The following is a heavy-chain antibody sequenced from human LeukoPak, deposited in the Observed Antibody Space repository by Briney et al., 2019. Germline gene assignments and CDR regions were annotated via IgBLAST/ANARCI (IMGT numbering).Heavy chain of an antibody. CDR2: INTDGRSA. J-gene: IGHJ4*02. Sequence: GGCLRLSCAASGFTFSSYWMHWVRQAPGKGLVWVSRINTDGRSASYAESVKGRFTVSRENAKNTLSLQMNSLGPEDTAVYYCVRDVWGDRDGYCDNWGRGTLVTVSS. CDR3: VRDVWGDRDGYCDN. D-gene: IGHD3-16*01. V-gene: IGHV3-74*01. CDR1: GFTFSSYW.